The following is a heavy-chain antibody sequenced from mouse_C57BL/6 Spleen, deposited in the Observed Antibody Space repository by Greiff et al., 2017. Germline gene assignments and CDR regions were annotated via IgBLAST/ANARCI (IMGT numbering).Heavy chain of an antibody. CDR1: GYAFSSSW. Sequence: VQLQQSGPELVKPGASVKISCKASGYAFSSSWMNWVKQRPGKGLEWIGRIYPGDGDTNYNGKFKGKATLTADKSSSTAYMQLSSLTSEDSAVYFCARWGYSNYEEGAMDYWGQGTSVTVSS. D-gene: IGHD2-5*01. V-gene: IGHV1-82*01. CDR2: IYPGDGDT. CDR3: ARWGYSNYEEGAMDY. J-gene: IGHJ4*01.